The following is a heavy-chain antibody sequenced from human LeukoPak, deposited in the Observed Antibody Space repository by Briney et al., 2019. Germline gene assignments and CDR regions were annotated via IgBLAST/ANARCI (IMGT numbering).Heavy chain of an antibody. CDR3: ARVLGTIDAFDI. CDR1: GGSISSYY. V-gene: IGHV4-59*06. J-gene: IGHJ3*02. D-gene: IGHD2-2*01. CDR2: IYYSGST. Sequence: SETLSLTCTVSGGSISSYYWSWIRQPPGKGLEWIGYIYYSGSTSYDPSLKSRVTISVDTSKNQFSLKLSSVTAADTAVYYCARVLGTIDAFDIWGQGTMVTVSS.